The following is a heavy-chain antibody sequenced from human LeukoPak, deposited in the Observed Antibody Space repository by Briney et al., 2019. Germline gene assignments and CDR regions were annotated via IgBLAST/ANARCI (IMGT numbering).Heavy chain of an antibody. V-gene: IGHV4-34*01. CDR3: AIAPASPWGDILTGYWFDP. J-gene: IGHJ5*02. Sequence: SETLSLTCAVYGGSFSGYYWSWLRQPPGKGLEWIGEINHSGSTNYNPSLKSRVTISVDKSKNQFSLKLSSVTAADTAVYYCAIAPASPWGDILTGYWFDPWGQGTLVTVSS. CDR2: INHSGST. CDR1: GGSFSGYY. D-gene: IGHD3-9*01.